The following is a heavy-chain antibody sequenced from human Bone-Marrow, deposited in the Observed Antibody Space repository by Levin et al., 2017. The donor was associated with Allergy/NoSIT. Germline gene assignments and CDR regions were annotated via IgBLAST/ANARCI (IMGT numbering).Heavy chain of an antibody. D-gene: IGHD3-3*01. CDR3: ARGGIRGHYFDDFSGLAV. Sequence: KISCRASGDPFSDYAINWVRQAPGQGLQWMGGIIPVFGTISYAQRFQDRVTISADESTTTIYLEVSSLRSEDTAVYYCARGGIRGHYFDDFSGLAVWGQGTSVTVSS. CDR2: IIPVFGTI. V-gene: IGHV1-69*01. J-gene: IGHJ6*02. CDR1: GDPFSDYA.